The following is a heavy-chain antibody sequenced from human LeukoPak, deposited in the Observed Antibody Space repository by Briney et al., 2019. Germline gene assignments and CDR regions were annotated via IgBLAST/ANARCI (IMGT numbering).Heavy chain of an antibody. CDR3: ARAASYFYGSGIDS. CDR1: GDSISNYY. V-gene: IGHV4-59*12. CDR2: IFSRGIT. J-gene: IGHJ4*02. D-gene: IGHD3-10*01. Sequence: SETLSLTCTVSGDSISNYYWSWIRQPPGKELEWIGYIFSRGITNYNPSLQSRVTISVDTSKKQISLKLRSVTAADAAVYYCARAASYFYGSGIDSWGQGTQVIVSS.